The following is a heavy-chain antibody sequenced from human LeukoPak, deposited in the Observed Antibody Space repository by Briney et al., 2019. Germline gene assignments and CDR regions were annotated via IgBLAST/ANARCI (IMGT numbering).Heavy chain of an antibody. CDR1: GFTFSSYA. J-gene: IGHJ4*02. CDR2: ISYDGRYK. D-gene: IGHD3-10*01. CDR3: ARDHVYGSGSYEYCFDY. Sequence: GSLRLSCAASGFTFSSYAMHWVRQAPGKGLEWLAVISYDGRYKYYAESVKGRFTVSRDSSKTTLYLQMSSLRAEDTAVYYCARDHVYGSGSYEYCFDYWGQGTLVTVSS. V-gene: IGHV3-30*04.